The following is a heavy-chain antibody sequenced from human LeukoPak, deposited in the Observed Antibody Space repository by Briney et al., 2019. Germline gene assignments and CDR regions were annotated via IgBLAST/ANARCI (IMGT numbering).Heavy chain of an antibody. V-gene: IGHV3-9*01. J-gene: IGHJ6*02. D-gene: IGHD3-9*01. Sequence: GGSLRLSCAASGFTFDEYAMHWVRQAPGQGLEWVAGISWNSGSVAYGNSVRGRFTISRDNAENSLHLQMNSLRPEDTALYYCTRDLMDYDVSTGLHHYYMDVWGQGTTVTVSS. CDR2: ISWNSGSV. CDR1: GFTFDEYA. CDR3: TRDLMDYDVSTGLHHYYMDV.